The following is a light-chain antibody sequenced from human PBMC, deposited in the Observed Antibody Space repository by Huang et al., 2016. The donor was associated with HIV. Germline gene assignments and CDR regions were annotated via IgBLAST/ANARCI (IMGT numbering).Light chain of an antibody. J-gene: IGKJ2*01. CDR2: GAS. CDR1: QSISRN. V-gene: IGKV3-15*01. Sequence: DIVMTQSPATLSVSPGERAALSCRASQSISRNLAWYKQKPGQVPRLLIYGASARATGIPARFSGSGSGTEFTLTISSLQSEDFAVYYCQQYNNWPPYTFGQGTKLEIK. CDR3: QQYNNWPPYT.